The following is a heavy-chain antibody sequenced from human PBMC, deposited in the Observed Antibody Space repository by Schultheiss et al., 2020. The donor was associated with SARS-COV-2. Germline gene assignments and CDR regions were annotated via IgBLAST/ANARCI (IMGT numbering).Heavy chain of an antibody. J-gene: IGHJ4*02. V-gene: IGHV3-74*01. CDR3: ARELSGGSCFDY. Sequence: GGSLRLSCAASGFTFSSYWMHWVRQAPGKGLVWVSRINPDGSTTTYADSVKGRFTISRDNAKNSLYLQMNSLRAEDTAVYYCARELSGGSCFDYWGQGTLVTVSS. D-gene: IGHD2-15*01. CDR2: INPDGSTT. CDR1: GFTFSSYW.